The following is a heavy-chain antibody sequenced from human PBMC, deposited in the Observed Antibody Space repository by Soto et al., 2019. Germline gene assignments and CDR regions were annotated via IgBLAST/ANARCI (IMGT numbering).Heavy chain of an antibody. V-gene: IGHV4-34*01. CDR1: GGSFSGYY. D-gene: IGHD6-19*01. CDR3: ARAAWVISSGWLYLYYGMDV. CDR2: INHSGST. Sequence: QVQLQQWGAGLLKPSETLSLTCAVYGGSFSGYYWSWIRQPPGKGLEWIGEINHSGSTNYNPSLKSRVTISVDTSKNQFSLKLSSVTAADTAVYYCARAAWVISSGWLYLYYGMDVWGQGTTVTVSS. J-gene: IGHJ6*02.